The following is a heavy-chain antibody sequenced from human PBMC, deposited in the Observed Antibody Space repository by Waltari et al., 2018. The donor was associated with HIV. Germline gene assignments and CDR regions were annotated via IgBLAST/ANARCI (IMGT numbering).Heavy chain of an antibody. J-gene: IGHJ5*02. D-gene: IGHD1-26*01. CDR2: ISPIFGTT. V-gene: IGHV1-69*01. Sequence: QVQVVQSGDEVKKPGSSVKVSCQVSGGTFSSNAINWVRQAPGQGLEWMGGISPIFGTTNFAQTFQDRVTITADESTSTVYMELSSLRSEDTAIYYCARAGRSYRTRGARHWFDPWGQGTQVTVSS. CDR1: GGTFSSNA. CDR3: ARAGRSYRTRGARHWFDP.